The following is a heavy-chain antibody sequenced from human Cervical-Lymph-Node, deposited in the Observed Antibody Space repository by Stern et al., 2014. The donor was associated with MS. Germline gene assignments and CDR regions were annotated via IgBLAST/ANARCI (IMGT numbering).Heavy chain of an antibody. J-gene: IGHJ4*02. D-gene: IGHD3-3*01. Sequence: QVTLRESGPALVRPTQTLTLTCNFSGFLLASAGVGVGWIRQPPGKALEWLALIYGDDDKRYNPSLRSSLTIAKDRFRNQVFLTMTNVGLTDTATYYCAHNQIMLYGVGNVGFDFWGQGTLVTVSS. CDR2: IYGDDDK. V-gene: IGHV2-5*02. CDR1: GFLLASAGVG. CDR3: AHNQIMLYGVGNVGFDF.